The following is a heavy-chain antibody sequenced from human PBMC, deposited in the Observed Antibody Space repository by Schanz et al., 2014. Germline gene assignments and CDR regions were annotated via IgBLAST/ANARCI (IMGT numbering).Heavy chain of an antibody. Sequence: EVHLVESGGGLVKPGGSLRLSCGASGFTFSSYWMSWVRQAPGKGLEWVANIKQDGSERYYVDSVKGRFTISRDNAKNSLYLQMNSLRAEDTAVYYCERFQSPHQPFDYWGQGTLVTVSS. V-gene: IGHV3-7*01. CDR1: GFTFSSYW. CDR2: IKQDGSER. CDR3: ERFQSPHQPFDY. D-gene: IGHD2-2*01. J-gene: IGHJ4*02.